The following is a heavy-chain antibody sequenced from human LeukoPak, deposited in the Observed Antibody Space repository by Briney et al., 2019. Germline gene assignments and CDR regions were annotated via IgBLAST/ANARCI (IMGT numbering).Heavy chain of an antibody. V-gene: IGHV1-2*02. CDR2: INPNSGGT. J-gene: IGHJ6*03. Sequence: GASVKVSCKASGYTFTGYYMHWVRQAPGQGLEWMGWINPNSGGTNYAQKFQGRVTMTRDTSISTAYMELSRLRSDDTAVYYCARVGYYYDSSGYSPPSYYYYMDVWGKGTTVTISS. CDR3: ARVGYYYDSSGYSPPSYYYYMDV. CDR1: GYTFTGYY. D-gene: IGHD3-22*01.